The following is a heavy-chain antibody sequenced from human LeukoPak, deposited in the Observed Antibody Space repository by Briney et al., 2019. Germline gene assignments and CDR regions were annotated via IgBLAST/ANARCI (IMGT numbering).Heavy chain of an antibody. CDR2: IKTKTDGGTT. CDR1: GFTFINAW. Sequence: GGSLRLSCAASGFTFINAWMNWVRQAPGKGLECIGRIKTKTDGGTTDYAAPVKGRFTISRDDSKNTLYLQMNSLKTEDTAVYYCATSTGNSDGRFDFDYWGQGTLVTVSS. V-gene: IGHV3-15*01. J-gene: IGHJ4*02. D-gene: IGHD5-24*01. CDR3: ATSTGNSDGRFDFDY.